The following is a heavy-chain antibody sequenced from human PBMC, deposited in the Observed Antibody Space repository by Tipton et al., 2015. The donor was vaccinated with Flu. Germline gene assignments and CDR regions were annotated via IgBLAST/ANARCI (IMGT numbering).Heavy chain of an antibody. CDR2: ISYDGSNK. J-gene: IGHJ6*02. D-gene: IGHD6-13*01. Sequence: SLRLSCAASGFTFSSYAMHWVRQAPGKGLEWVAVISYDGSNKYYADSVKGRFTISRDNSKNTLYLQMNGLRAEDTAVYYCAREGQQLYYYYYGMDVWGQGTTVTVSS. CDR3: AREGQQLYYYYYGMDV. CDR1: GFTFSSYA. V-gene: IGHV3-30*04.